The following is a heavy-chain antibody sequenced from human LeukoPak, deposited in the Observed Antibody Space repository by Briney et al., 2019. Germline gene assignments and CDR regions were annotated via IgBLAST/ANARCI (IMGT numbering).Heavy chain of an antibody. D-gene: IGHD6-19*01. CDR3: AKGRSGWYEGLDY. CDR1: GFTFSTYA. J-gene: IGHJ4*02. CDR2: ISHGGDSA. V-gene: IGHV3-23*01. Sequence: GGSLRLSCTASGFTFSTYAMTWVRQAPGKGLEWVSVISHGGDSALYADSVKGRFTISRDNSKSTLFLQMNSLRADDTAIYYCAKGRSGWYEGLDYWGQGILVTVSS.